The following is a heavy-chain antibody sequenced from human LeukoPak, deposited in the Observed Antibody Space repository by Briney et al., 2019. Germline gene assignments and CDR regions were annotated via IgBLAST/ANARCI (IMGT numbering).Heavy chain of an antibody. CDR2: IDTSTSYI. V-gene: IGHV3-21*06. Sequence: GGSLRLSCAASGFTFSTYSMNWVRQAPGKGLEWVSFIDTSTSYIYYGDSVKGRFTISRDNAKNSLYLQMNSLRAEDTAVYYCARVDCTGGGCYSDFDYWGHGTLVTVSS. CDR1: GFTFSTYS. J-gene: IGHJ4*01. D-gene: IGHD2-15*01. CDR3: ARVDCTGGGCYSDFDY.